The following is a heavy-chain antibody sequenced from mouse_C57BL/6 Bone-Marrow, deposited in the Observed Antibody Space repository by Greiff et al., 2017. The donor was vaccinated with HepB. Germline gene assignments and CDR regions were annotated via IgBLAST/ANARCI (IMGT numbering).Heavy chain of an antibody. D-gene: IGHD2-4*01. Sequence: QVQLQQPGAELVKPGASVKLSCKASGYTFTSYWMHWVKQRPGRGLEWIGRIDPNSGGTKYNEKFKSKATLTVDKPSSTAYMQLSSLTSEDSAVYYCASSSPLYDYDWYFDVWGTGTTVTVSS. CDR2: IDPNSGGT. J-gene: IGHJ1*03. V-gene: IGHV1-72*01. CDR1: GYTFTSYW. CDR3: ASSSPLYDYDWYFDV.